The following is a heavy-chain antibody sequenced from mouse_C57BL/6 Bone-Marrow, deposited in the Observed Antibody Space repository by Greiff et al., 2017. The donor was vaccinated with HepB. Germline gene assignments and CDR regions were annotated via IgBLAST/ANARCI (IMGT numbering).Heavy chain of an antibody. Sequence: QVQLQQSGAELVRPGASVTLSCKASGYTFTDYEMHWVKLTPVHGLEWIGAIDPETGGTAYNQKFKGKAILTADKSSSTAYMELRSLTSEDSAVYYCTDYGSSPYWYFDVWGTGTTVTVSS. D-gene: IGHD1-1*01. V-gene: IGHV1-15*01. CDR1: GYTFTDYE. CDR2: IDPETGGT. J-gene: IGHJ1*03. CDR3: TDYGSSPYWYFDV.